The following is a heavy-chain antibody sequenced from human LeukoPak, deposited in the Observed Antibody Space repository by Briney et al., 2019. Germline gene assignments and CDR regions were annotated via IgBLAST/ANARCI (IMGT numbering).Heavy chain of an antibody. Sequence: GGSLRLSCAASGFTVSSNYMSWVRQAPGKGLEWVSSICSSSSYIYYADSVKGRFTISRDNAKNSLYLQMNSLRAEDTAVYYCARDPSYYYDSSGYSDYWGQGTLVTVSS. D-gene: IGHD3-22*01. CDR1: GFTVSSNY. CDR2: ICSSSSYI. V-gene: IGHV3-21*01. CDR3: ARDPSYYYDSSGYSDY. J-gene: IGHJ4*02.